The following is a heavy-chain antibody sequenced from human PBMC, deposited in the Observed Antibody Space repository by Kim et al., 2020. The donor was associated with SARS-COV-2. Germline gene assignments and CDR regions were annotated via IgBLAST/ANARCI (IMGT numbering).Heavy chain of an antibody. CDR3: ARASMKSNNFDY. D-gene: IGHD3-22*01. Sequence: YYADSVKGRFTISRDNAKNSRYLQMNSLRAEDTAVYYCARASMKSNNFDYWGQGTLVTVSS. J-gene: IGHJ4*02. V-gene: IGHV3-21*01.